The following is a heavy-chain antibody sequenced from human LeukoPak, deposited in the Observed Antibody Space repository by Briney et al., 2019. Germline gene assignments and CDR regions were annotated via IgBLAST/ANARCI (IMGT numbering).Heavy chain of an antibody. CDR2: ISGSGGST. J-gene: IGHJ4*02. CDR1: VFTFSSYA. Sequence: GGSLRLSCAASVFTFSSYAMNCVRQAPGEGLGWGSVISGSGGSTYYADSVKGRFTISRDNSKNTLYLQMDSLRAEDTAVYYCAKELTSGNWNADYWGQGTLVTVSS. D-gene: IGHD1-1*01. CDR3: AKELTSGNWNADY. V-gene: IGHV3-23*01.